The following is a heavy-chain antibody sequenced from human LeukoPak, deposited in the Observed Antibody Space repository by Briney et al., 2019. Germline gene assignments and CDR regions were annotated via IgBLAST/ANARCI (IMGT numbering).Heavy chain of an antibody. J-gene: IGHJ3*02. D-gene: IGHD3-10*01. CDR3: ARAGIVRKYAGSAFDI. CDR1: GYSISSGYY. CDR2: IYHSGST. V-gene: IGHV4-38-2*01. Sequence: SETLSLTCAVSGYSISSGYYWGWIRQPPGKGLEWIGSIYHSGSTYYNPSLKSRVTISVDTSKNQFSLKLSSVTAADTAVYYCARAGIVRKYAGSAFDIWGQGTMVTVSS.